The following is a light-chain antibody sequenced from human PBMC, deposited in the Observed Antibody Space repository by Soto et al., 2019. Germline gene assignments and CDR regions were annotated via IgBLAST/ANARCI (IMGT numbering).Light chain of an antibody. V-gene: IGKV3-20*01. J-gene: IGKJ5*01. CDR3: QQYGSSIT. Sequence: EFVLTQSPGTLSLSPGERSTLSCRASQSLANSFIAWYQQKPGQAPRLRIYDTSSRASGIPDRFSGSGSGTDFTLTISRLETEDFAVFYCQQYGSSITFGQGTRLEIK. CDR2: DTS. CDR1: QSLANSF.